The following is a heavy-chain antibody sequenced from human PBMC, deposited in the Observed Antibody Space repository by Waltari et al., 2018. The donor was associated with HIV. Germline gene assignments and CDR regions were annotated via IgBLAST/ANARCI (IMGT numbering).Heavy chain of an antibody. CDR2: IYYSGST. CDR3: ARAGSVFGTSPYGMDV. V-gene: IGHV4-30-4*01. CDR1: GGSISRGDYY. J-gene: IGHJ6*02. Sequence: QVQLQESGPGLVKPSQPLSLTCTVSGGSISRGDYYWSWIRQPPGKGLEWIGYIYYSGSTYYNPSLKSRVTISVDTSKNQFSLKLSSVSAADTAVYYCARAGSVFGTSPYGMDVWGQGTTVTVSS. D-gene: IGHD2-2*01.